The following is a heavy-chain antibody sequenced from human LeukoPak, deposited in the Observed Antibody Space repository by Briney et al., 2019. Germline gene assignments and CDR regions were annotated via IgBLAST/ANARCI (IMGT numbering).Heavy chain of an antibody. D-gene: IGHD2-8*01. CDR1: GFTFSDYT. V-gene: IGHV3-21*06. J-gene: IGHJ6*04. CDR2: ISFSSTYI. CDR3: ARGTKGYYGVDV. Sequence: GGSLRLSCAASGFTFSDYTMNWVRQAPGKGLEWVLAISFSSTYIYYADSVKGRFTISRDDAKNTLYLQMNSLRAEDTAVYYCARGTKGYYGVDVWGKGTTVTVSS.